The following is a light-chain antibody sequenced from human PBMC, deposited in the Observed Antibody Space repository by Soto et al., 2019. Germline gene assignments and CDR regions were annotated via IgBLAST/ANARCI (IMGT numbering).Light chain of an antibody. CDR2: AAS. J-gene: IGKJ4*01. CDR3: QQSQSAPLT. V-gene: IGKV1-39*01. Sequence: DIQMTQSPSSLSASVGDRVTITCRASQGISSYLNWYQQKPGKAPKLLIYAASSLESGVPSRFSGSGSGTDFTLTISSLQPEDFATDFGQQSQSAPLTFGGGTKVEI. CDR1: QGISSY.